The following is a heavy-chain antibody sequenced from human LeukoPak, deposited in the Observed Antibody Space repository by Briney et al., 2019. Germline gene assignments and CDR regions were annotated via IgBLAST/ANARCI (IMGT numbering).Heavy chain of an antibody. CDR1: GGSISSGGYS. Sequence: PSQTLSLTCAVSGGSISSGGYSWSWIRQPPGKGLEWIGYIYHSGSTYYNPSLKSRVTISVDRSKNQFSLKLSSVTAADTAVYYCARAVVRGVIDYWGQGTLVTASS. D-gene: IGHD3-10*01. CDR3: ARAVVRGVIDY. J-gene: IGHJ4*02. CDR2: IYHSGST. V-gene: IGHV4-30-2*01.